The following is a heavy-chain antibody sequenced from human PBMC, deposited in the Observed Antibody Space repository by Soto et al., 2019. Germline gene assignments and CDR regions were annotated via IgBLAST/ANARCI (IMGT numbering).Heavy chain of an antibody. CDR2: ISAYNGNT. Sequence: ASVKVSCKASGYTFTSYGISWVRQAPGQGLEWMGWISAYNGNTNYAQKLQGRVTMTTDTSTSTAYMELRSLRSDDTAVYYCARHGPPGYCSGGSCSNAFDIWGQGTMVT. J-gene: IGHJ3*02. CDR1: GYTFTSYG. CDR3: ARHGPPGYCSGGSCSNAFDI. D-gene: IGHD2-15*01. V-gene: IGHV1-18*01.